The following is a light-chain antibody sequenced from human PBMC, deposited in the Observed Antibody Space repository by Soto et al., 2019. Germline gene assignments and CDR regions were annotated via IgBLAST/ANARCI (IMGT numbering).Light chain of an antibody. CDR1: SSDVGGYNY. Sequence: QSALTQPASVSGPPGQSITISCTGTSSDVGGYNYVSWYQQHPGKAPKLMIYDVSNRPSGVSNRFSGSKSGNTASLTISGLQAEDEADYYCSSYTSSSPYYVFGTGTKVTVL. CDR3: SSYTSSSPYYV. CDR2: DVS. J-gene: IGLJ1*01. V-gene: IGLV2-14*01.